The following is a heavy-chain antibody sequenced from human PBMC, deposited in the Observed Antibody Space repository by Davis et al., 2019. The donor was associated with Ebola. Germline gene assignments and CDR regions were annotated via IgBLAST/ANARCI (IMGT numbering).Heavy chain of an antibody. Sequence: GGSLRLSCAASGFTFSSYAMSWVRQAPGKGLEWVSAISGSGGSTYYADSVKGRFTISRDNSKNTLYLQMNSLRAEDTAVYYCATGGWLLYGGGIHYFDYWGQGTLVTVSS. CDR1: GFTFSSYA. J-gene: IGHJ4*02. V-gene: IGHV3-23*01. CDR3: ATGGWLLYGGGIHYFDY. CDR2: ISGSGGST. D-gene: IGHD3-3*01.